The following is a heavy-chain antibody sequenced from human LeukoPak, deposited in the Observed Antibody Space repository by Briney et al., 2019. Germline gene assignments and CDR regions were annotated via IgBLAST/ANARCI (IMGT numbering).Heavy chain of an antibody. D-gene: IGHD1-26*01. Sequence: GGSLGLSCAASGFTFSSYGMHWVRQAPGKGLEWVAVISYDGSNKYYADSVKGRFTISRDNAKNSLYLQMNSLRAEDTAVYYCARGGAAPDYWGQGTLVTVSS. CDR1: GFTFSSYG. CDR2: ISYDGSNK. CDR3: ARGGAAPDY. V-gene: IGHV3-30*03. J-gene: IGHJ4*02.